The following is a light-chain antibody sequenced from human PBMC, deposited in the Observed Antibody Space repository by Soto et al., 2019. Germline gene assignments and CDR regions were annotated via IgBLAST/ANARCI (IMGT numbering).Light chain of an antibody. CDR1: QAVNTR. J-gene: IGKJ2*01. CDR3: QQYNSSPRMYT. V-gene: IGKV3-20*01. Sequence: EIVLTQSPATLSSFPGDRVTLSCRASQAVNTRLAWYQHKPGQAPRLLIYLASNRAAGVPARFSGSGSRTDFTLTISRLEPEDFAVYYCQQYNSSPRMYTFGQGTKLEIK. CDR2: LAS.